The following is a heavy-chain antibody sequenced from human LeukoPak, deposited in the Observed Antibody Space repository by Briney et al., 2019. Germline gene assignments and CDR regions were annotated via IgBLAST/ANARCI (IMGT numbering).Heavy chain of an antibody. Sequence: GGSLRLSCAASGFSFDDHTMNWVRQAPGKGLEWVSLITWDGGTTYNADSVKGRFTISRDNSKNTLYLQMNSLRADDTAVYYCVKDSSWMGEYYFDYWGQGTLVTVSS. V-gene: IGHV3-43*01. CDR1: GFSFDDHT. D-gene: IGHD3-16*01. CDR2: ITWDGGTT. CDR3: VKDSSWMGEYYFDY. J-gene: IGHJ4*02.